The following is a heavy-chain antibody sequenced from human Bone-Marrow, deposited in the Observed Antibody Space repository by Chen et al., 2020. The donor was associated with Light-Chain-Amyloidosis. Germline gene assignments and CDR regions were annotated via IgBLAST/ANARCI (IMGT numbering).Heavy chain of an antibody. J-gene: IGHJ4*02. CDR2: IHSEGTST. D-gene: IGHD2-21*02. V-gene: IGHV3-74*03. CDR3: VRDGTPTAVSRYFDY. Sequence: EVQLVESGGEVVQPGGSLRLSCAASGFYFSHYWMHWVRQAPGKGLGWVSRIHSEGTSTAYAESVKGRFTISRYNAKNTVCLQMNSLRVEDTAMYFFVRDGTPTAVSRYFDYWGQGTPVTVSS. CDR1: GFYFSHYW.